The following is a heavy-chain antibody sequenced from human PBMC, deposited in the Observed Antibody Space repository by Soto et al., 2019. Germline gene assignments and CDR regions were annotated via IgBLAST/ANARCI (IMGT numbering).Heavy chain of an antibody. CDR3: ARESSSPNYYYYGMDA. J-gene: IGHJ6*02. CDR2: IIPLLNTP. D-gene: IGHD6-6*01. V-gene: IGHV1-69*13. CDR1: GGTFSSYA. Sequence: SVKVSCKASGGTFSSYAVSWVRQAPGQGLEWMGVIIPLLNTPKYVQKFQGRVTITADASATTAYMELSSLRSEDTAVYYCARESSSPNYYYYGMDAWGQGTTVTVSS.